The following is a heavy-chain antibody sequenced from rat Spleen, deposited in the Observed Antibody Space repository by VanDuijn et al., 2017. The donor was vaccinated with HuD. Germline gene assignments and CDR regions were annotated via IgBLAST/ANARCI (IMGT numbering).Heavy chain of an antibody. Sequence: EVQLVESGGGLVQPGRSMKLSCAASGFTFSNYYMAWVRQAPTKGLEWVAYISTGGGSTYYRDSVKGRFTISRDNAKRTLYLQMNSLRSEDTATYYCAKDGGEGPYWYFDFWGPGTMVTVSS. J-gene: IGHJ1*01. CDR2: ISTGGGST. CDR3: AKDGGEGPYWYFDF. CDR1: GFTFSNYY. D-gene: IGHD4-3*01. V-gene: IGHV5-27*01.